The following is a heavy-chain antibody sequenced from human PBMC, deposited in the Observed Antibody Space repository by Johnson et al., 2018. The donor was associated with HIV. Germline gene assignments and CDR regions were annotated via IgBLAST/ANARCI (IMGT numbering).Heavy chain of an antibody. CDR2: IYSGGST. J-gene: IGHJ3*01. Sequence: VQLVESGGGLIQPGGSLRLSCAASGFIVSVNYMSWVRQAPGKGLECVSVIYSGGSTYHADSVKGRFTISRDNSKNTLFLQMNSLRTEDTAVYYCARSYYDFAPIGPAFDLWGQGTMVTVSS. CDR1: GFIVSVNY. V-gene: IGHV3-66*03. CDR3: ARSYYDFAPIGPAFDL. D-gene: IGHD3-3*01.